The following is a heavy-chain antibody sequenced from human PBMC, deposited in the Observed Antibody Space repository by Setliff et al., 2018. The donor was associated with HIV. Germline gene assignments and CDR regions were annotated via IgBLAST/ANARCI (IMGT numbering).Heavy chain of an antibody. CDR2: INGNSGGT. D-gene: IGHD3-10*01. J-gene: IGHJ4*02. V-gene: IGHV1-2*02. Sequence: ASVKVSCKASGYNFSAYYVHWVRQAPGQGLEWMGWINGNSGGTNYAQKFQGRVTMTRDTSTKTAYMELTRLRSDDTAVYSCARGGDDYGPGTWTFDSWGQGTLVTVSS. CDR3: ARGGDDYGPGTWTFDS. CDR1: GYNFSAYY.